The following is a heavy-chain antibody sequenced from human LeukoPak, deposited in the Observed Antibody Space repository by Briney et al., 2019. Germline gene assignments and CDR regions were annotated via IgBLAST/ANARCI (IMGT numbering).Heavy chain of an antibody. J-gene: IGHJ4*02. CDR3: AKFAVWGVTAIQY. Sequence: GETLRLSCAASGFIFNNFVMSWVRQAPGKGLEWVSGISNSGDSAYYADSVKGRFIISRDNTKNTLYLQMNSLSAEDTAVYYCAKFAVWGVTAIQYWGQGTLVTVSP. CDR1: GFIFNNFV. D-gene: IGHD3-10*01. V-gene: IGHV3-23*01. CDR2: ISNSGDSA.